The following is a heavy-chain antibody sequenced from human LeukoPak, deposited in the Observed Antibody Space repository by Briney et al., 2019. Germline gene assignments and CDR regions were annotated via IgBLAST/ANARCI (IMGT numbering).Heavy chain of an antibody. J-gene: IGHJ4*02. D-gene: IGHD5-24*01. V-gene: IGHV3-9*01. CDR2: ISWNSGSI. CDR1: GFTFDDYA. CDR3: AKASRDGYNSFDY. Sequence: GRSLRLSCAASGFTFDDYAMHWVRQAPGKGLEWVSGISWNSGSIGYADSVKGRFTISRDNAKNSLYLQMNSLRAEDTALYYCAKASRDGYNSFDYWGQGTLVTVSS.